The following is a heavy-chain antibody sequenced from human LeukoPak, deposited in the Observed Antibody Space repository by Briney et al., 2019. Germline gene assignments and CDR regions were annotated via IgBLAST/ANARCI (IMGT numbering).Heavy chain of an antibody. CDR1: GGSISSYY. J-gene: IGHJ1*01. Sequence: PSETLSLTCTVSGGSISSYYWSWIRQPPGKGLEWIGYIYYSGSTNYNPPLKSRVTISVDTSKNQFSLKLSSVTAADTAVYYCARVGIAAAAEYFQHWGQGTLVTVSS. V-gene: IGHV4-59*01. CDR2: IYYSGST. D-gene: IGHD6-13*01. CDR3: ARVGIAAAAEYFQH.